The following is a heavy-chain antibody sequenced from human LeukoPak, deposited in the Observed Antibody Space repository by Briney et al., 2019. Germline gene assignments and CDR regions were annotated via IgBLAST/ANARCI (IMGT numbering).Heavy chain of an antibody. J-gene: IGHJ6*03. CDR2: IKQDGSEK. Sequence: GGSLRLSCAASGFTFYDYGMSWVRQAPGKGLEWVANIKQDGSEKYYVDSVKGRFTISRDNAKNSLYLQVNSLRAEDTAVYYCARERSYNWNDYYYYYYYMDVWGKGTTVTVSS. CDR3: ARERSYNWNDYYYYYYYMDV. D-gene: IGHD1-1*01. V-gene: IGHV3-7*01. CDR1: GFTFYDYG.